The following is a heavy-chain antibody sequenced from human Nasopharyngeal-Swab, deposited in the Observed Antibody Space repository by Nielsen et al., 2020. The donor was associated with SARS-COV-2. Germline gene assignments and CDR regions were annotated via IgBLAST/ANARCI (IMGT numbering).Heavy chain of an antibody. CDR3: ARDLSKDDNWFGP. V-gene: IGHV3-21*06. Sequence: GESLKISCAASGFTFSRYNMKWVRQAPGKGLEWVSSISSSSTFIYYADSVKGRFTISRDNAKNSLYLQMNSLSAEDTAVYYCARDLSKDDNWFGPWGQGTLVTVSS. CDR2: ISSSSTFI. J-gene: IGHJ5*02. CDR1: GFTFSRYN.